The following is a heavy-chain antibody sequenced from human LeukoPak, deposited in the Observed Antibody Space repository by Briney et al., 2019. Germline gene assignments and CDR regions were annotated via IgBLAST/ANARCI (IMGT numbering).Heavy chain of an antibody. D-gene: IGHD5-24*01. CDR2: INHSGST. V-gene: IGHV4-34*01. Sequence: SETLSLTCAVYGGSFSGYYWSWIRQPPGKGLEWIGEINHSGSTNYNPSLKSRVTISVDTSKNQFSLKLSSVTAADTAVYYCARGGGLGRWLQPRSWYFDLWGRGTLVTVSS. J-gene: IGHJ2*01. CDR1: GGSFSGYY. CDR3: ARGGGLGRWLQPRSWYFDL.